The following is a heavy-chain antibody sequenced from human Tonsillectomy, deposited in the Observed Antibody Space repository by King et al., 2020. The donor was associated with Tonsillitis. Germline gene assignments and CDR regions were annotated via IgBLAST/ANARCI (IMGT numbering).Heavy chain of an antibody. V-gene: IGHV4-59*01. Sequence: QLQESGPGLVKPWETLSLTCSVTGISISNNYWSWIRQPPGKGLEWIGDIHDSGTTNYNPSLKSRVTISVDTSKNPFSLKLSTVTAADTAVYYCARAPNLGYCSSTSCYNYYYYMDVWGKGTTVTVSS. CDR3: ARAPNLGYCSSTSCYNYYYYMDV. J-gene: IGHJ6*03. CDR2: IHDSGTT. CDR1: GISISNNY. D-gene: IGHD2-2*01.